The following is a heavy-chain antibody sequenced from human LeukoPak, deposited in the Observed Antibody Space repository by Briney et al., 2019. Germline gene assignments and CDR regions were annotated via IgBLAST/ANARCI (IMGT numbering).Heavy chain of an antibody. Sequence: GGSLRLSCAASGFTFSSYEMNWVRQAPGKGLEWVAFIRYDGSNKYYADSVKGRFTISRDNSKNTLYLQMNSLRAEDTAVYYCAKESDGSGSYDWGQGTLVTVSS. CDR2: IRYDGSNK. CDR3: AKESDGSGSYD. V-gene: IGHV3-30*02. CDR1: GFTFSSYE. D-gene: IGHD3-10*01. J-gene: IGHJ4*02.